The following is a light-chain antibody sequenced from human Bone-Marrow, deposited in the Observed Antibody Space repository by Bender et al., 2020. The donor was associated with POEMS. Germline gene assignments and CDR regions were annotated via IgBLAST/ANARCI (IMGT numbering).Light chain of an antibody. Sequence: SYELTQPPSVSVSPGQTASIRCSGDKLGDKYVFWYRQKSGQSPVLVIYQDSKRPSGIPERFSGSKSGTSASLAITGLQAEDEGDYYCQSYDNSLGGWVFGGGTKLTVL. J-gene: IGLJ3*02. CDR1: KLGDKY. V-gene: IGLV3-1*01. CDR2: QDS. CDR3: QSYDNSLGGWV.